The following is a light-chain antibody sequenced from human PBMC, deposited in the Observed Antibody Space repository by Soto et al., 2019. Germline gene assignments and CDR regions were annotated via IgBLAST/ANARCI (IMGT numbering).Light chain of an antibody. CDR1: QSVSTR. V-gene: IGKV1-5*01. J-gene: IGKJ1*01. Sequence: DIQMTQSPFTLPASVGDRVTITCRASQSVSTRLAWYQQKPGKAPKVLIYDASSWAGGVPSRFTGSGSGTEFTLTINSLQPEDFATYYCQQYSVYWTLGQGNKV. CDR3: QQYSVYWT. CDR2: DAS.